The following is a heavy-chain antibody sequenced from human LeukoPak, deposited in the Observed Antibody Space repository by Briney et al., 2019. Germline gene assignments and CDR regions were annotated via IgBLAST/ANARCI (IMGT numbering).Heavy chain of an antibody. D-gene: IGHD5-12*01. CDR2: IYPGDSDT. V-gene: IGHV5-51*01. CDR1: GYSFTTYW. CDR3: ARLYGYSGYDYVIADY. J-gene: IGHJ4*02. Sequence: GESLKISCKDSGYSFTTYWIAWVRQMPGKGLEWMGIIYPGDSDTTYSPSFQGQVTISADKSISTAYLQWSSLKASDTAMYYCARLYGYSGYDYVIADYWGQGTLVTVSS.